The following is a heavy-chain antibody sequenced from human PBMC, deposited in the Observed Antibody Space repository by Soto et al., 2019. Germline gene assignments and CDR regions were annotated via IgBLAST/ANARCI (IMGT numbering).Heavy chain of an antibody. CDR1: GYTFTSYG. CDR2: ISAYNGNT. J-gene: IGHJ4*02. V-gene: IGHV1-18*01. CDR3: ARQYYDFWSGYSNFGY. D-gene: IGHD3-3*01. Sequence: ASVKVSFKASGYTFTSYGISWVRQAPGQGLEWMGWISAYNGNTNYAQKLQGRVTMTTDTSTSTAYMELRSLRSDDTAVYYCARQYYDFWSGYSNFGYWGQGTLVTVSS.